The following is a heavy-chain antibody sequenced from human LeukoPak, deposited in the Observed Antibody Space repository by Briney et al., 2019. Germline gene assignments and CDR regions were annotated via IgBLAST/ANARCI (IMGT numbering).Heavy chain of an antibody. V-gene: IGHV3-74*01. D-gene: IGHD3-22*01. J-gene: IGHJ4*02. CDR1: GFTFTKNW. CDR2: IKNDGSAT. CDR3: AREVSEGFDF. Sequence: GGSLRLSCAASGFTFTKNWMHWVRQTPGKGLVWVSYIKNDGSATSYVDFVKGRFTISRDNAKNSLYLRMNSLRAEDTALYYCAREVSEGFDFWGQGTLVTVSS.